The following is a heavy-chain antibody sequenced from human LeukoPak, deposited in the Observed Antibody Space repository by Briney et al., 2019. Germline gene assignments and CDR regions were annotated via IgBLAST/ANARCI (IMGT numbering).Heavy chain of an antibody. J-gene: IGHJ3*02. CDR2: IYYSGST. V-gene: IGHV4-59*08. D-gene: IGHD3-22*01. CDR1: GGSISSYY. Sequence: SETLSLTCTVAGGSISSYYWSWIRQPPGKGLEWIGYIYYSGSTNYNPSLKSRVTISVDTSKNQFSLKLSSVTAADTAVYYCARRKTAYYYDSSGYLGAFDIWGQGTMVTVSS. CDR3: ARRKTAYYYDSSGYLGAFDI.